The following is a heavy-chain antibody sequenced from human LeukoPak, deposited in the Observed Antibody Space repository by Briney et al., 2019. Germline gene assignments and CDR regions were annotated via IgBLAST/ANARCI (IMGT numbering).Heavy chain of an antibody. D-gene: IGHD3-22*01. V-gene: IGHV1-18*01. CDR1: GYTFTSYA. CDR2: ISAYNGNT. Sequence: ASVKVSCKASGYTFTSYAMNWVRQAPGQGLEWMGWISAYNGNTNYAQKLQGRVTMTTDTSTSTAYMELRSLRSDDTAVYYCARTDYYDSSGYYGNAFDIWGQGTMVTVSS. CDR3: ARTDYYDSSGYYGNAFDI. J-gene: IGHJ3*02.